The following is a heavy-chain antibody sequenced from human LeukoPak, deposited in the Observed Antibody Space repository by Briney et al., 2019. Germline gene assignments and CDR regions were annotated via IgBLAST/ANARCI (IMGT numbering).Heavy chain of an antibody. V-gene: IGHV3-13*05. Sequence: GGSLRLSCAASGFTFSSYDMHWVRQATGKGLEWVSAIGTAGDPYYPGSVKGRFTTSRENAKNSLYLQMNSLRAGDTAVYYCARPDLGDAFDIWGQGTMVTVSS. CDR2: IGTAGDP. CDR1: GFTFSSYD. CDR3: ARPDLGDAFDI. D-gene: IGHD1-14*01. J-gene: IGHJ3*02.